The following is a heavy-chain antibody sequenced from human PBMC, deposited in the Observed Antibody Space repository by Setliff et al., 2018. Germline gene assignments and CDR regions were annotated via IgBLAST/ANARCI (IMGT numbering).Heavy chain of an antibody. CDR2: MYFSGST. CDR3: ARTGTYRYFDY. CDR1: GGSISTNSYY. Sequence: SETLSLTCTVSGGSISTNSYYWGWIRQPPGKGLEWIGSMYFSGSTYYNPSLKSRVTISIDKSKNEFSLKMSSVTAADTAVYYCARTGTYRYFDYWGQGTLVTVSS. D-gene: IGHD1-1*01. V-gene: IGHV4-39*01. J-gene: IGHJ4*02.